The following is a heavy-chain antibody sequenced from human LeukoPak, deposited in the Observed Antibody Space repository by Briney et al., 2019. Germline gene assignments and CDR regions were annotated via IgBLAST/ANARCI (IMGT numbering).Heavy chain of an antibody. CDR2: ISSSSSYI. J-gene: IGHJ4*02. Sequence: GGSLRLSCAASGFTFSSYSMNWVRQAPGKGLEWGSSISSSSSYIYYADSVKGRFTISRDNAKNSLYLQMNSLRAEDTAVYYCARDYYDILTGLQYYFDYWDQGTLVTVSS. CDR3: ARDYYDILTGLQYYFDY. V-gene: IGHV3-21*01. CDR1: GFTFSSYS. D-gene: IGHD3-9*01.